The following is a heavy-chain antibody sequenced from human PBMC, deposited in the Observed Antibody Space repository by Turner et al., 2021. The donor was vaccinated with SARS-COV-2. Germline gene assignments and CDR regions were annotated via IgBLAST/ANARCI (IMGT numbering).Heavy chain of an antibody. Sequence: QVQLVQSGAEVKKPGSSVKVSCKASGGTFSSYAISWVRQAPGQGLEWMGGIIPIFGTANYAQKYQGRVTITADESTSTAYMELSSLRSEDTAVYYCARGEVGYCSGGRCYSGSYWGQGTLVTVSS. V-gene: IGHV1-69*01. D-gene: IGHD2-15*01. J-gene: IGHJ4*02. CDR1: GGTFSSYA. CDR3: ARGEVGYCSGGRCYSGSY. CDR2: IIPIFGTA.